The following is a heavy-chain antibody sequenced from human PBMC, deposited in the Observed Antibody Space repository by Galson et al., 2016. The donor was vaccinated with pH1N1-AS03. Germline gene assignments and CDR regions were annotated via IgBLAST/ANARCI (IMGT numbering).Heavy chain of an antibody. CDR2: IYYTGTT. CDR1: TGSISSYY. Sequence: ETLSLTCTFSTGSISSYYLSWIRQPPGKGLEWIGYIYYTGTTKYNPSLKSRVTIPVDTSKNQFSLRLSSVTAADTAVYYCAAGSPAPFDYWGQGTLFTVSS. V-gene: IGHV4-59*01. J-gene: IGHJ4*02. CDR3: AAGSPAPFDY.